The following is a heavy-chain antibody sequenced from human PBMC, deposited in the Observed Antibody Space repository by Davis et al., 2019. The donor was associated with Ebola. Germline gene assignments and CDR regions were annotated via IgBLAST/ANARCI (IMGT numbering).Heavy chain of an antibody. D-gene: IGHD3-22*01. V-gene: IGHV3-23*01. CDR1: QFTFIDSP. Sequence: GESLKISCVASQFTFIDSPMNWVRQVPGKGPEWVSSISGSGASTYYAESVKGRFTISRDNSENTLFLQMNSLRVEDTATYYCAKGNYDSSGYWGYWFDPWGQGTLVTVSS. CDR2: ISGSGAST. J-gene: IGHJ5*02. CDR3: AKGNYDSSGYWGYWFDP.